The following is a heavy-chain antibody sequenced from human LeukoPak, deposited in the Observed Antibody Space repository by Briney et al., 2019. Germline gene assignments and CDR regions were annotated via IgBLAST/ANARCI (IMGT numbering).Heavy chain of an antibody. J-gene: IGHJ6*02. CDR1: GYTLTELS. CDR3: VTSGWFGEAYGMDV. Sequence: ASVKVSCKVSGYTLTELSIHWVRQAPGKGLEWMGGFDPEDGETIYAQKFQGRVTMTEDTSTDTAYMELSSLRSEDTAVYYCVTSGWFGEAYGMDVWGQGTTVTVSS. V-gene: IGHV1-24*01. D-gene: IGHD3-10*01. CDR2: FDPEDGET.